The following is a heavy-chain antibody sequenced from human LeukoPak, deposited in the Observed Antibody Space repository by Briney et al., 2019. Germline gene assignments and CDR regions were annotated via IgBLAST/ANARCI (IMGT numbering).Heavy chain of an antibody. CDR2: IWYDGSKK. CDR3: VRALYRWAFSGYENSGPEPDY. J-gene: IGHJ4*02. D-gene: IGHD5-12*01. Sequence: PGRSLRLSCAASGFTFSSYGMHWVRQAPGKGLEWVAVIWYDGSKKYYVDSVKGRFTISRDNSNNTLHLQMNSLTAEDTAVYYCVRALYRWAFSGYENSGPEPDYWGQGTLVTVSS. V-gene: IGHV3-33*01. CDR1: GFTFSSYG.